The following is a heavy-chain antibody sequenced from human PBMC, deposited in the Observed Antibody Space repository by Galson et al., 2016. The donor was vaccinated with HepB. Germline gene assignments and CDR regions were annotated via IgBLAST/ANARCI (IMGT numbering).Heavy chain of an antibody. Sequence: SLRLSCAASEFTFSSYSMNWVRQAPGKGLESVSYINGDSGRIYYADSVKGRFTISRDNAKNSLYLQMNSLRPEDTATYYCARDPTYSFSWPYFDYWGQGALVTVAS. CDR3: ARDPTYSFSWPYFDY. D-gene: IGHD6-13*01. V-gene: IGHV3-48*04. J-gene: IGHJ4*02. CDR2: INGDSGRI. CDR1: EFTFSSYS.